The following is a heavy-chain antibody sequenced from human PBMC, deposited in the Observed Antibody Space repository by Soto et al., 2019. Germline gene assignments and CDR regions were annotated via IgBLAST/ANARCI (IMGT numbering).Heavy chain of an antibody. V-gene: IGHV4-59*08. J-gene: IGHJ3*02. D-gene: IGHD2-8*01. CDR3: ARQSRCINGACGNAFGI. CDR1: GGSISNYY. Sequence: SETLSLTCTVSGGSISNYYWSWIRQSPGKGLEWIGDIYYSGSTNYNPSLNSRVTISVDTSKNQFSLKLSSVTAADTAVYYCARQSRCINGACGNAFGIWGQGTMVTVSS. CDR2: IYYSGST.